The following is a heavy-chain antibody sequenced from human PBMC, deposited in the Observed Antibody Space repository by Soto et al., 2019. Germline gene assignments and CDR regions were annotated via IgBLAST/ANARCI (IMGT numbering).Heavy chain of an antibody. CDR3: VRTSLVVAVATREDF. CDR1: GFTFSNYW. CDR2: IDSDGSRI. J-gene: IGHJ4*02. D-gene: IGHD2-15*01. V-gene: IGHV3-74*01. Sequence: PGGSLRLSCAASGFTFSNYWMHWVRQALGKGLVWVSRIDSDGSRITYADFVKGRFTISRDNAKNTVYLHMNSLTAEDTAVYYCVRTSLVVAVATREDFWGQGTLVTVSS.